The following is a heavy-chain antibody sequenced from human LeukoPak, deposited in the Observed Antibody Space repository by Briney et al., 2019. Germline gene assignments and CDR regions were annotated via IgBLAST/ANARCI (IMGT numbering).Heavy chain of an antibody. Sequence: GGSLRLSCAASGFTFSKFAMSWVRQAPGKGLQWVSTITGSGGTTYYADSVKGRFTISRDTSKNTLHLQMNSLRAEDTAVYYCAKSPAQGLLDYWGQGTLVTVSS. CDR3: AKSPAQGLLDY. D-gene: IGHD4-11*01. J-gene: IGHJ4*02. V-gene: IGHV3-23*01. CDR1: GFTFSKFA. CDR2: ITGSGGTT.